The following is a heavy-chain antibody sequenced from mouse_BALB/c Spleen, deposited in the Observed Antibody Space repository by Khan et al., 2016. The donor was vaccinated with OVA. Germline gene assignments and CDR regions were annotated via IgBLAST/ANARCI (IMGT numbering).Heavy chain of an antibody. CDR1: GFTFSTYA. CDR3: ARSPYGNFAY. D-gene: IGHD2-1*01. CDR2: ISSDGDYT. J-gene: IGHJ3*01. V-gene: IGHV5-9-3*01. Sequence: EVQLVESGGGLVKPGGSLKLSCAVSGFTFSTYAMSWVRQTPEKRLEWVATISSDGDYTYYPDNVTGRFPISRDNAKNTLYLQMSSLRSEDTAMYYCARSPYGNFAYWGQGTLVTGSA.